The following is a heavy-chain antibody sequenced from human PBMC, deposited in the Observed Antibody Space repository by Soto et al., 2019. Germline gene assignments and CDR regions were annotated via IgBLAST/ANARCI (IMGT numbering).Heavy chain of an antibody. J-gene: IGHJ4*02. CDR1: CASITGGHYH. CDR3: SREYPSGGIEY. CDR2: IYHSGIT. V-gene: IGHV4-31*02. D-gene: IGHD3-16*01. Sequence: PXETLSLPWTVSCASITGGHYHWNWIRQHPGKGLEWIGYIYHSGITSYNPSLKSRITISVDTSKNQFSLRLSSVTAADTAVYYCSREYPSGGIEYWGQGTLVTSPQ.